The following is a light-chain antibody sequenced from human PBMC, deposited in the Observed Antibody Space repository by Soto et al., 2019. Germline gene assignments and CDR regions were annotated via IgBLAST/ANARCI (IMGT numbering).Light chain of an antibody. CDR3: QQYNNWPLT. CDR2: GAS. Sequence: EIVMTQSPATLSVSPGERATLSCRASRSVSSNLAWYQQKPGQAPRLLIYGASTRATGIPARFSGSGSGTEFTLTISRLEPEDFAVYYCQQYNNWPLTFGGGTKVDIK. V-gene: IGKV3-15*01. CDR1: RSVSSN. J-gene: IGKJ4*01.